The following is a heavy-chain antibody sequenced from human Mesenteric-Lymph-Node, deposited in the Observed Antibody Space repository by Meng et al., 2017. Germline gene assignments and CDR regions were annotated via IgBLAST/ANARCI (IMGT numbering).Heavy chain of an antibody. CDR3: ARTLRFLEWLLDY. J-gene: IGHJ4*02. Sequence: QWPPKESGPRLVKPSQTLSLTCTVSGGSISSGDYYWSWIRQPPGKGLEWIGYIYYSGSTHYNPSLKSRVTISVDTSKNQFSLKLSSVTAADTAVYYCARTLRFLEWLLDYWGQGTLVTVSS. CDR2: IYYSGST. CDR1: GGSISSGDYY. V-gene: IGHV4-30-4*01. D-gene: IGHD3-3*01.